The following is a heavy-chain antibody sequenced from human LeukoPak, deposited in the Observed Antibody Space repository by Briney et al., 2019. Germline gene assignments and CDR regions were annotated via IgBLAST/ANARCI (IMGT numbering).Heavy chain of an antibody. D-gene: IGHD4-17*01. CDR3: VRDFSTVTTAYLHH. CDR2: ISSSRHI. J-gene: IGHJ1*01. Sequence: GGSLRLSCAASGFTFSSYSMNRVRQAPGKGLEWVSSISSSRHIYYADSVKGRFTIFRDDAKNSLFLQMDSLRVEDTAMYYCVRDFSTVTTAYLHHWGQGTLLTVSS. CDR1: GFTFSSYS. V-gene: IGHV3-21*04.